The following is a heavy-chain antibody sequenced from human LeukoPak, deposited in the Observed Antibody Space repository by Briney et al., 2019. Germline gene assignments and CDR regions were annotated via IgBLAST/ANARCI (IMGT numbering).Heavy chain of an antibody. D-gene: IGHD6-13*01. CDR1: GFTFSTYG. CDR2: IRYDGNNK. J-gene: IGHJ4*02. Sequence: QTGGSLRLSCAASGFTFSTYGMRWVRQAPGKGLEWVAAIRYDGNNKYYADSVKGRFTISRDNSKNTQYLQMNSLRPEDTAVYYCVKTGSSSGGYFVYWGQRTLVTVSS. CDR3: VKTGSSSGGYFVY. V-gene: IGHV3-30*02.